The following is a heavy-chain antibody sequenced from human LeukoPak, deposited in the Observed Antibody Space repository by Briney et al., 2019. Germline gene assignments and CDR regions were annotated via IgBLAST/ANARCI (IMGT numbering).Heavy chain of an antibody. V-gene: IGHV3-11*01. J-gene: IGHJ4*02. CDR3: ARALSYYYDSSGYWGY. Sequence: PGGSLRLSCAASGFTFSDYYMSWIRQAPGEGLEWVSYISSSGSTIYYADSVKGRFTISRDNAKNSLYLQMNSLRAEDTAVYYCARALSYYYDSSGYWGYWGQGTLVTVSS. CDR2: ISSSGSTI. CDR1: GFTFSDYY. D-gene: IGHD3-22*01.